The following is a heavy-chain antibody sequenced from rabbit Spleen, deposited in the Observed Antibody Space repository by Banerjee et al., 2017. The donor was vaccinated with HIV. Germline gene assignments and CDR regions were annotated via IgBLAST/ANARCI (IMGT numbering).Heavy chain of an antibody. V-gene: IGHV1S45*01. Sequence: EQLEESGGGLVKPEGSLTLTCKASGVSFSDKDVMCWVRQAPGKGLEWIACIALGSSGVTYYASWAKGRFTISKTSSTTVTLQMTSLTAADTAIYFCARDLVAVIGWNFNLWGPGTLVTVS. CDR1: GVSFSDKDV. CDR3: ARDLVAVIGWNFNL. CDR2: IALGSSGVT. D-gene: IGHD1-1*01. J-gene: IGHJ4*01.